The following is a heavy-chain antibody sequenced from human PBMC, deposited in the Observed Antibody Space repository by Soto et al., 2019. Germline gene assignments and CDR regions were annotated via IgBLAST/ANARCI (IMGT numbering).Heavy chain of an antibody. CDR1: GYTFIGYY. CDR3: ARGVAARRPIDY. V-gene: IGHV1-2*02. J-gene: IGHJ4*02. Sequence: QVPLVQSGAEVKKPGASVKVSCKASGYTFIGYYMHWVRQAPGQGLEWMGWLNPNSGGTNYAQKFQGRVTMIRDTSISTAYMELSSLRSDDTAVYYCARGVAARRPIDYWGQGTLVTVSS. D-gene: IGHD6-6*01. CDR2: LNPNSGGT.